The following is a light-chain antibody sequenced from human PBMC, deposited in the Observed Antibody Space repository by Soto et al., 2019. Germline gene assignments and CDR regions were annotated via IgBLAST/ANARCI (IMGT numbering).Light chain of an antibody. CDR3: CSYAGSYTLV. Sequence: QSVLTQPASVSGSLGQSITLSCTGTSSDIGGYSYVSWYQQSPGKAPKIIIYDVNKRPSGVPDRFSGSKSGNTASLTISGLQTEDEADYYCCSYAGSYTLVFGGGTKLTVL. V-gene: IGLV2-11*01. CDR2: DVN. J-gene: IGLJ2*01. CDR1: SSDIGGYSY.